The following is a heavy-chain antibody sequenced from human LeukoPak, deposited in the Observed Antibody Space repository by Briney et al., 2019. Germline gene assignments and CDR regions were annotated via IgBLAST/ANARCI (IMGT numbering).Heavy chain of an antibody. CDR2: ISYDGSNK. V-gene: IGHV3-30-3*01. Sequence: GGSLRLSCAASGFTFSSYAMHWVRQAPGKGLEWVAVISYDGSNKYYADSVKGRFTISRDNSKNTLYLQKNSLRAEDTAVYYCARALIPFDYWGQGTLVTVSS. CDR1: GFTFSSYA. D-gene: IGHD2-2*02. J-gene: IGHJ4*02. CDR3: ARALIPFDY.